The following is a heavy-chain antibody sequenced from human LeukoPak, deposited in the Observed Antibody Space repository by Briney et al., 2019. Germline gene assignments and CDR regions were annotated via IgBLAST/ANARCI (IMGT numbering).Heavy chain of an antibody. CDR3: ARVGATRPYSGYEIWVRYNWFDP. V-gene: IGHV1-2*02. CDR2: INPNSGGT. D-gene: IGHD5-12*01. J-gene: IGHJ5*02. Sequence: ASVKVSCKASGYTFTGYYMHWVRQAPGQGLEWMGWINPNSGGTNYAQKFQGRVTMTRDTSISTAYMELSRLRSDDTAVYYCARVGATRPYSGYEIWVRYNWFDPWGQGTLVTVSS. CDR1: GYTFTGYY.